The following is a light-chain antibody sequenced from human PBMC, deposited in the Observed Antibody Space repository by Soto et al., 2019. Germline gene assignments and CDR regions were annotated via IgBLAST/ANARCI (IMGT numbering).Light chain of an antibody. CDR3: QQYDSSPRT. V-gene: IGKV3-20*01. J-gene: IGKJ3*01. CDR2: GAS. CDR1: QSVSTN. Sequence: EIVMTQSPATLSVSPVERATLSCRASQSVSTNLAWYQQKPGQAPRLLISGASSRAADIPDRFSGSGSGTDFTLTINRLEPEDFAVYYCQQYDSSPRTFGPGTKVDIK.